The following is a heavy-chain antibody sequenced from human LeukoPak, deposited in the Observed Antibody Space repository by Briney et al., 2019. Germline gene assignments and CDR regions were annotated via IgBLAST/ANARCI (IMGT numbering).Heavy chain of an antibody. CDR1: GLSFLSYS. CDR3: ARVQSYYDFWSGYPYYFDY. V-gene: IGHV3-21*01. CDR2: ISSISSYV. Sequence: PGGSLRLSCAASGLSFLSYSMNWVRQAPGKGLEWVSSISSISSYVYYADSVKGRFTISRDNAKNSLYLQMNSLRAEDTAVYYCARVQSYYDFWSGYPYYFDYWGQGTLVTVSS. J-gene: IGHJ4*02. D-gene: IGHD3-3*01.